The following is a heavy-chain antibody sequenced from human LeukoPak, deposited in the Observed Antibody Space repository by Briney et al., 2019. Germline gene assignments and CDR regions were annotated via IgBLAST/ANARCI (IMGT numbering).Heavy chain of an antibody. J-gene: IGHJ4*02. CDR1: GFSFSSYW. Sequence: AGGSLRLSCLASGFSFSSYWMNWVRQAQGKGREWLANIKQDGSQTYYVDSVKGRFTISRDNAKNSLYLQMNSLRSGDTAVYYCATDAVGDSWSDYWGQGTLVTVSS. V-gene: IGHV3-7*01. D-gene: IGHD6-13*01. CDR2: IKQDGSQT. CDR3: ATDAVGDSWSDY.